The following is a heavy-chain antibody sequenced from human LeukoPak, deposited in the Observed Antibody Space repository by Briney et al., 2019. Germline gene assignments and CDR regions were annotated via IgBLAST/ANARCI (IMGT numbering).Heavy chain of an antibody. CDR2: ISPDGGTS. V-gene: IGHV3-74*01. J-gene: IGHJ4*02. D-gene: IGHD6-13*01. CDR1: EFTFSSYS. CDR3: ASGVGSSTYY. Sequence: GGSLRLSCAASEFTFSSYSINWVRQAPGKGLVWVSRISPDGGTSTYADSVKGRFTISRDNAKNTVYLQMNSLRAEDTAVYYCASGVGSSTYYWGQGTLVTVSS.